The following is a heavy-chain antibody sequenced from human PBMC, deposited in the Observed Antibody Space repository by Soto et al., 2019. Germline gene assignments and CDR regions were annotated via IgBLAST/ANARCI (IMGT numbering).Heavy chain of an antibody. J-gene: IGHJ4*02. CDR2: MNPNSGNT. CDR1: GYTFTSYD. V-gene: IGHV1-8*01. CDR3: ASSVLVTSTMNYFDL. D-gene: IGHD2-8*02. Sequence: ASVKVSCKASGYTFTSYDINWVRQATGQGLEWMGWMNPNSGNTGYAQKFLGQVTISADKSIKTTYLQWSSLKASDTAIYFCASSVLVTSTMNYFDLWGQGTLVTVSS.